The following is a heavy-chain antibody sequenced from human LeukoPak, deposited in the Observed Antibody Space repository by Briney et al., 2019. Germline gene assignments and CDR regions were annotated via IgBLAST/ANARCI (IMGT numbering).Heavy chain of an antibody. CDR3: VRDYRNYGIY. V-gene: IGHV4-59*01. CDR2: IYYDGDT. D-gene: IGHD3-9*01. Sequence: SETLSLTCTVSDGSMSSYYWSWIRQPPGKGLEWIGYIYYDGDTNYNASLKSRVTISIDTSKNQFSLKLDSVTAADTAMYYCVRDYRNYGIYWGQGTLVTVSS. J-gene: IGHJ4*02. CDR1: DGSMSSYY.